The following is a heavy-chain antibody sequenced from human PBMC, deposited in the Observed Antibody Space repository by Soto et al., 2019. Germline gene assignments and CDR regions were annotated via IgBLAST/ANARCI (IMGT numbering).Heavy chain of an antibody. V-gene: IGHV1-3*01. Sequence: ASVKVSWKASGYTLTRYTMNWVRQAPGQRLEWMGWVNPDNGNTKSSQKFQDRVIITRDTSASTAYMDLSSLRSEDTAVYYCARGIATGQLDPWGQGTLVTVSS. CDR3: ARGIATGQLDP. CDR2: VNPDNGNT. J-gene: IGHJ5*02. D-gene: IGHD2-15*01. CDR1: GYTLTRYT.